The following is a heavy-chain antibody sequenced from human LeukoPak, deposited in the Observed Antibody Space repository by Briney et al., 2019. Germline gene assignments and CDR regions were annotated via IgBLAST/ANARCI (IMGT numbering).Heavy chain of an antibody. J-gene: IGHJ5*02. CDR2: MYHSGST. Sequence: RSSQTLSLTCAVSVGSSSSGGYSWSWIRQPPGKGLEWIGYMYHSGSTYYNPSLKSRVTISVDRSKNQFSLKLNSVTAADTAVYYCARHYGPWGRGTLVTVSS. V-gene: IGHV4-30-2*01. CDR3: ARHYGP. CDR1: VGSSSSGGYS. D-gene: IGHD3-16*01.